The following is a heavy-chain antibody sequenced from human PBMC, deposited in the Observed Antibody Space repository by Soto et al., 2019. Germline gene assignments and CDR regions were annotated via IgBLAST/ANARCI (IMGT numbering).Heavy chain of an antibody. Sequence: PVGSLRLSCAASGFTFSNFEMHWFRQAPVKGLEWVSYINTAGTTKYYAESVKGRFTISRDNARNSLFLQMNSLRAEDTAVYYCARAECSSPDCLTAFYSYGLDVWGQGSTVTVSS. D-gene: IGHD3-9*01. J-gene: IGHJ6*02. CDR2: INTAGTTK. V-gene: IGHV3-48*03. CDR1: GFTFSNFE. CDR3: ARAECSSPDCLTAFYSYGLDV.